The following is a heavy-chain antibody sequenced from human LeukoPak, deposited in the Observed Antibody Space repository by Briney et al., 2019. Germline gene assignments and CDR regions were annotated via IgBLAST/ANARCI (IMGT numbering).Heavy chain of an antibody. V-gene: IGHV3-21*01. Sequence: GGSLRLSCAASGFTFSSYSMNWVRQAPGKGLERVSSISSSSSYIYYSDSMKCRFTISRDNAKNSLYLQMSSLRAEDTAVYYCARATHYDILTGYYSRWFDPWGQGTLVSVSS. CDR2: ISSSSSYI. J-gene: IGHJ5*02. D-gene: IGHD3-9*01. CDR1: GFTFSSYS. CDR3: ARATHYDILTGYYSRWFDP.